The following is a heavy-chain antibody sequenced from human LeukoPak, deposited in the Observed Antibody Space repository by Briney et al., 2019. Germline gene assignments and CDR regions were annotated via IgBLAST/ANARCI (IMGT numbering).Heavy chain of an antibody. Sequence: AGGSLRLSCAASGFTFSSYAMHGVRQAPGKGLEWAAVISYDGSNKYYADSVKGRFTISRDNSKNTLYLQMNSLRAEDTAVYYCARLWFGELLSPDAFDIWGQGTMVTVSS. CDR2: ISYDGSNK. CDR1: GFTFSSYA. CDR3: ARLWFGELLSPDAFDI. V-gene: IGHV3-30-3*01. D-gene: IGHD3-10*01. J-gene: IGHJ3*02.